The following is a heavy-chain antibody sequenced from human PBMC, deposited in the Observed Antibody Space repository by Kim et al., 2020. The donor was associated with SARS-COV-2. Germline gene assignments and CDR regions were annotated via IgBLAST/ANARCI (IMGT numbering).Heavy chain of an antibody. CDR2: ISWNSGSI. D-gene: IGHD6-13*01. J-gene: IGHJ4*02. CDR1: GFTFDDYA. CDR3: AKEGSSSWYYLDY. V-gene: IGHV3-9*01. Sequence: GGSLRLSCAASGFTFDDYAMHWVRQAPGKGLEWVSGISWNSGSIGYADSVKGRFTISRDNAKNSLYLQMNSLRAEDTALYYCAKEGSSSWYYLDYWGQGTLVTVSS.